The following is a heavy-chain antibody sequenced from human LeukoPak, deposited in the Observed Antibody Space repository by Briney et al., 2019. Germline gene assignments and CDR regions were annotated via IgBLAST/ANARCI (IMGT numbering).Heavy chain of an antibody. CDR3: ARSDQLRRFGEPRRPFYYGMDV. CDR2: IYPGDSDT. J-gene: IGHJ6*02. D-gene: IGHD3-10*01. Sequence: GESLKISCQTAGYSFTDYWIGWVRQMPGKGLEWMGIIYPGDSDTRYSPSFQGQVTISADKSIRTAYLQWSLKASDTAIYYCARSDQLRRFGEPRRPFYYGMDVWGQGTTVTVS. V-gene: IGHV5-51*01. CDR1: GYSFTDYW.